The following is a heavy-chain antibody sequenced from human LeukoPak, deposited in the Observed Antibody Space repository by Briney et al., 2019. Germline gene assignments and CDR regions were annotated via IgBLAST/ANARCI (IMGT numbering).Heavy chain of an antibody. CDR3: AREMATMEGAFDY. Sequence: PGGSLRLSCAASGFTFSDYYMSWIRQAPGKGLEWGSYISSSSSTIYYADSVKGRFTISRDNSKNTLYLQMNSLRAEDTAVYYCAREMATMEGAFDYWGQGTLVTVSS. J-gene: IGHJ4*02. V-gene: IGHV3-11*04. D-gene: IGHD5-24*01. CDR1: GFTFSDYY. CDR2: ISSSSSTI.